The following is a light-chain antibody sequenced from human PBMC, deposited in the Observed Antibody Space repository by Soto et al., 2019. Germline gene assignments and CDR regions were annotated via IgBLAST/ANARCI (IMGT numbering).Light chain of an antibody. V-gene: IGKV3-20*01. CDR1: QSVTTR. Sequence: IVFTQSPGPPASSTVKKVRLSCRASQSVTTRVAWDQHKPGQAPTLLMSGASNRASGVPVRFSGSGSGTDFTLTITRREPEDFALYYCQQYGGSPITFGLGTRLEI. J-gene: IGKJ5*01. CDR3: QQYGGSPIT. CDR2: GAS.